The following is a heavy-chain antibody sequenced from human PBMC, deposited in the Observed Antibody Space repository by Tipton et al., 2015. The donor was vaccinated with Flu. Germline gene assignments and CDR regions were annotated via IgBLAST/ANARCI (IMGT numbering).Heavy chain of an antibody. D-gene: IGHD4-11*01. CDR2: IHQTGNT. CDR1: GDSIGSPYY. Sequence: TLSLTCSVSGDSIGSPYYWGWIRQPPGKGLEWIGNIHQTGNTYYNLSLRSRVTISVARSKNQFSLRLTSVTAEDTATYYCARRGFSNYVSEPKNWFDSWGQGALVIVSS. J-gene: IGHJ5*01. V-gene: IGHV4-38-2*01. CDR3: ARRGFSNYVSEPKNWFDS.